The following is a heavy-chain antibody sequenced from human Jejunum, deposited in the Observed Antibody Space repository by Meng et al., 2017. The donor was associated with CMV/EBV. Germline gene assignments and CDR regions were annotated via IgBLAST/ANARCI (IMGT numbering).Heavy chain of an antibody. CDR3: AHQAVAGTRGWFDP. V-gene: IGHV1-2*06. CDR2: INPSSGGT. CDR1: GYTFTGYY. J-gene: IGHJ5*02. Sequence: VQLVQSGAEVKKPGASVKVSCKASGYTFTGYYRHWVRQAPGQGLEWMGRINPSSGGTNYAQKFQGRVTMTRDTSISTAYMELSRLRSDDTAVYYCAHQAVAGTRGWFDPWGQGTLVTVSS. D-gene: IGHD6-19*01.